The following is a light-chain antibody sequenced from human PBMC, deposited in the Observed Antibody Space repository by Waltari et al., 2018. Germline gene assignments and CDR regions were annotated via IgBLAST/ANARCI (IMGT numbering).Light chain of an antibody. V-gene: IGKV3-20*01. CDR1: QSINRA. CDR3: QHYLRLPVA. Sequence: SCRASQSINRALAWYQQNPGQAPRLLIYGVSTRATGIPDRFSGSGSGADFSLTITRLEPEDFAVYYCQHYLRLPVAFGQGTKVDIK. CDR2: GVS. J-gene: IGKJ1*01.